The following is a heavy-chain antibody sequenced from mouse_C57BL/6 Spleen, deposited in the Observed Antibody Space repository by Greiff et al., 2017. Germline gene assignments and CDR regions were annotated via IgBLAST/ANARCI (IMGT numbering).Heavy chain of an antibody. D-gene: IGHD2-4*01. Sequence: VQLQQSGAGLVKPGASVKLSCTASGFNIKDYYMHWVKQTPEQGLEWIGRIDPEDGYTEYAPKFKGQATMTADTSSNTAYLQLSSLTSEDTAVYYCATNYEGFAYWGQGTLVTVSA. CDR3: ATNYEGFAY. CDR1: GFNIKDYY. J-gene: IGHJ3*01. CDR2: IDPEDGYT. V-gene: IGHV14-1*01.